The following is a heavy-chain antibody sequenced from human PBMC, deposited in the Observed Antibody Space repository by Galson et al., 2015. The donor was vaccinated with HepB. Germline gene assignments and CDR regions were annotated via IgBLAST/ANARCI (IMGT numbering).Heavy chain of an antibody. Sequence: SLRLSCAASGFTFSSYSMNWVRQAPGKGLEWVSSISSSSSYIYYADSVKGRFTISRDNAKNSLYLQMNSLRAEDTAVYYCARKQLWFRPIDYWGQGTLVTVSS. CDR1: GFTFSSYS. CDR3: ARKQLWFRPIDY. V-gene: IGHV3-21*01. D-gene: IGHD5-18*01. CDR2: ISSSSSYI. J-gene: IGHJ4*02.